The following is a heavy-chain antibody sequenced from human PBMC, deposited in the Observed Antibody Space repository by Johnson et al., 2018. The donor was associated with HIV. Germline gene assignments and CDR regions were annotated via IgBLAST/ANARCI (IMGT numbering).Heavy chain of an antibody. CDR3: AGGITMKPPTAFDI. CDR1: RFIFSDYY. V-gene: IGHV3-11*04. D-gene: IGHD3-22*01. J-gene: IGHJ3*02. Sequence: QEKLVESGGGLVKPGGSLRLSCAASRFIFSDYYMSWIRQAPGKGLEWVSYISSSGSSIYYADSVKGRFTISRDNAKNSLYLQMNSLRAEDTAVYYCAGGITMKPPTAFDIWGQGTVVTVS. CDR2: ISSSGSSI.